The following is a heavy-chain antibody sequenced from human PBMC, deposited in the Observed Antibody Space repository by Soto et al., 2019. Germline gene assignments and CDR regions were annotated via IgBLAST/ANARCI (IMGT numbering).Heavy chain of an antibody. CDR2: IYPGDSDA. CDR1: GYTFATYW. J-gene: IGHJ3*01. D-gene: IGHD3-22*01. CDR3: ARRTYHYDSSGYSPGKIDGFEF. V-gene: IGHV5-51*01. Sequence: PGESLKISCMASGYTFATYWIGWVRQMPGKGLEWMGNIYPGDSDARYSPSFQDQVTISVDKSINIAYLQWSSLKASDTAMYYCARRTYHYDSSGYSPGKIDGFEFWGQGTMVTVSS.